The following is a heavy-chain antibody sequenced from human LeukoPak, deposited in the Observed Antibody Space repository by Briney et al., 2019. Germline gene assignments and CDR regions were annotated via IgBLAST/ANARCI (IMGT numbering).Heavy chain of an antibody. CDR1: RFTVSSNY. CDR2: VYTGGTT. CDR3: ARELPPDYGGNTGGDY. V-gene: IGHV3-66*02. D-gene: IGHD4-23*01. J-gene: IGHJ4*02. Sequence: PGGSLRLSCAAPRFTVSSNYMSWVRQAPGKGLEWVSVVYTGGTTYYADSVKGRFTISRDNSKNTLYLQMNTLSLEDTAVYYCARELPPDYGGNTGGDYWGQGTLVTVSS.